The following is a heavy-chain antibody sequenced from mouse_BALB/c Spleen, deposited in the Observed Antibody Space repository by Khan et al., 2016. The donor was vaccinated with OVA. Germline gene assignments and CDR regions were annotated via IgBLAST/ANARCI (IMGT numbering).Heavy chain of an antibody. CDR3: AKDPPYYGMDY. CDR1: GFSLTDYA. J-gene: IGHJ4*01. Sequence: QVQLKESGPGLVAPSQSLSITCTVSGFSLTDYAVSWIRQPPRKDLEWLGVISAGGSKYYNSVLKYRLSISKDNSQSQVFLQMNSLQNDDTARYYCAKDPPYYGMDYWGQGTSVTVSS. CDR2: ISAGGSK. V-gene: IGHV2-6-5*01.